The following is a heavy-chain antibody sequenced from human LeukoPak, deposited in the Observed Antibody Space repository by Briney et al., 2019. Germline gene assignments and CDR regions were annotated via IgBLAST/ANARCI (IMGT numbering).Heavy chain of an antibody. Sequence: GGSLRLSCAASGFTASSNYMSWVRQAPGKGLEWVSVIYSGGSTNYADSVKGRFTISKDNSKNTLYLQTNSLRAEDTAVYYCASGGFGDSGYGYWGQGILVTVSS. D-gene: IGHD3-10*01. CDR1: GFTASSNY. CDR3: ASGGFGDSGYGY. V-gene: IGHV3-53*01. CDR2: IYSGGST. J-gene: IGHJ4*02.